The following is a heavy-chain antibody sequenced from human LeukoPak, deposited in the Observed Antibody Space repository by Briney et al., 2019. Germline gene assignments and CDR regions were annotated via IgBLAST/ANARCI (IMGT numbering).Heavy chain of an antibody. CDR1: GYTVTMFG. J-gene: IGHJ4*02. Sequence: ASVKVSCKASGYTVTMFGIHWVRQAPGQRPEWMGWINVGNGNTKYSQKFQDRVTIARDTSASTAYMELNSLTFEDTAVYYCARTSLSACDYWGQGTLVTVSS. D-gene: IGHD3-16*02. V-gene: IGHV1-3*01. CDR2: INVGNGNT. CDR3: ARTSLSACDY.